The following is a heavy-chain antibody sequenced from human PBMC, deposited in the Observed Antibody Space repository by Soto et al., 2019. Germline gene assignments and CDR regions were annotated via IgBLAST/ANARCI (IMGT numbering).Heavy chain of an antibody. CDR3: ARHESYGSGSYYKYYYYGMDV. CDR1: GGSISSSSCH. J-gene: IGHJ6*02. V-gene: IGHV4-39*01. CDR2: IKYSGTT. D-gene: IGHD3-10*01. Sequence: SETLSLTCTVSGGSISSSSCHWGWIRQPPGKGLEWIASIKYSGTTFYNPSLKSRVTLSVDTSKNQFALKLSSVTAADTAVYYCARHESYGSGSYYKYYYYGMDVWGQGTTVTVSS.